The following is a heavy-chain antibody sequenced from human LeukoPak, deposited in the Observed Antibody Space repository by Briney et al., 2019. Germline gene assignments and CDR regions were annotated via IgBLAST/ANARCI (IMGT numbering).Heavy chain of an antibody. Sequence: PGRSLRLSCAASGFSFSIYGMHWVRQAPGKGLEWVALIWYDESNKYYADSVKGRFTISRDNSKSTLFLQMNSLRAEDTAVYYCARDIVVAAATPGFYYYGMDVWGQGTTVTVSS. V-gene: IGHV3-30*19. D-gene: IGHD2-15*01. J-gene: IGHJ6*02. CDR3: ARDIVVAAATPGFYYYGMDV. CDR2: IWYDESNK. CDR1: GFSFSIYG.